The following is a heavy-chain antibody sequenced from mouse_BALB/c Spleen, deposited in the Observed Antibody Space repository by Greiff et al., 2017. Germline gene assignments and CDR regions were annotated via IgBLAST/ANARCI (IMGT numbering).Heavy chain of an antibody. CDR2: INPYNGAT. V-gene: IGHV1-31*01. D-gene: IGHD2-1*01. Sequence: EVQLQQPGPELVKPGASVKISCKASGYSFTGYYMHWVKQSHVKSLEWIGRINPYNGATSYNQNFKDKASLTVDKSSSTAYMELHSLTSEDSAVYYCARSPIYSGFAYWGQGTLVTVSA. CDR3: ARSPIYSGFAY. CDR1: GYSFTGYY. J-gene: IGHJ3*01.